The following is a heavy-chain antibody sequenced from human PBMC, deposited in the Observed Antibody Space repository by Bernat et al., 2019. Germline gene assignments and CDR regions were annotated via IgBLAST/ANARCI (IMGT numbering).Heavy chain of an antibody. Sequence: QVQLVESGGGVVQPGRSLRLSCAASGFTFSSYGMHWVRQAPGKGLEWVAVISYDGSNKYYADSVKGRFTISRDNSKNTLYLQMNSLRAEDTAVYYCTRYPAGQIVPTPFDYWGQGTLVTVSS. D-gene: IGHD5-12*01. CDR1: GFTFSSYG. CDR3: TRYPAGQIVPTPFDY. J-gene: IGHJ4*02. CDR2: ISYDGSNK. V-gene: IGHV3-30*03.